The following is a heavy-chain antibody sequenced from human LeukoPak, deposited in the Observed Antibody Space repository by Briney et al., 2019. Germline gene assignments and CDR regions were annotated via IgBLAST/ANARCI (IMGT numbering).Heavy chain of an antibody. CDR2: ISAYNGNT. CDR3: AKGAYYYDSSGYYTFDY. Sequence: ASVKVSCKASGYTFTSYGISWVRQAPGQGLEWMGWISAYNGNTNYAQKLQGRVTMTTDTSTSTAYMELRSLRAEDTALYYCAKGAYYYDSSGYYTFDYWGQGTLVTVSS. J-gene: IGHJ4*02. V-gene: IGHV1-18*01. D-gene: IGHD3-22*01. CDR1: GYTFTSYG.